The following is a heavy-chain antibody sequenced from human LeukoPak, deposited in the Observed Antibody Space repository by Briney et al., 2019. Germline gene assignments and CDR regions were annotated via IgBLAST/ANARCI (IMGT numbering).Heavy chain of an antibody. D-gene: IGHD6-19*01. CDR2: ISGSGSTT. CDR1: GFTFSSYA. V-gene: IGHV3-23*01. CDR3: ARVSIGWYSFDY. J-gene: IGHJ4*02. Sequence: PGGSLRLSCAASGFTFSSYAMTWVRQAPGKGLEWVSGISGSGSTTYYADSVKGRFTISRDNAKDTVYLQMNSLRAEDTAVYYCARVSIGWYSFDYWGQGTLVTVSS.